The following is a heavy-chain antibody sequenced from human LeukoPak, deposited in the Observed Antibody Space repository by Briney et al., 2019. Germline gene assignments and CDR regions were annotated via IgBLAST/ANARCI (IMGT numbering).Heavy chain of an antibody. Sequence: PGGSLRLSCAASGFTFSSYAMSWVRQAPGKGLEWVSAISGSGGSTYYADSVKGRFTISRDNSKNTLYLQMNSLRAEDTAVYYCAKDLPYGDDHSYFDYWGQGTLVTVPS. D-gene: IGHD4-17*01. CDR1: GFTFSSYA. V-gene: IGHV3-23*01. CDR3: AKDLPYGDDHSYFDY. CDR2: ISGSGGST. J-gene: IGHJ4*02.